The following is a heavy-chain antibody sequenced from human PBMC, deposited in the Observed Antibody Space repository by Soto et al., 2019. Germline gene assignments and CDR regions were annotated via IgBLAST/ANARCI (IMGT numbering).Heavy chain of an antibody. CDR3: ARDGYYDSSGYSYFDY. Sequence: SETLSLTCTVSGGSISSYYWSWIRQPPGKGLEWIGYIYYSGTTYYNPSLKSRVSISVDTSKNQFSLQLSSVTAADTAVYYCARDGYYDSSGYSYFDYWGQGALVT. V-gene: IGHV4-59*12. J-gene: IGHJ4*02. D-gene: IGHD3-22*01. CDR2: IYYSGTT. CDR1: GGSISSYY.